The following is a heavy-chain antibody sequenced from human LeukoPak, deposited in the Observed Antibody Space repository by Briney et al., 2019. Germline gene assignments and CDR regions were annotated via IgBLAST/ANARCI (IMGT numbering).Heavy chain of an antibody. CDR1: GFTFSSYG. CDR3: ARDACGGDCYRLSYYFDY. J-gene: IGHJ4*02. Sequence: GGSLRLSCAASGFTFSSYGMHWVRQAPAKGLGWVAVIWYDGSNKYYADSVKGRFTISRDNSKNTLYLQMNSLRAEDTAVYYCARDACGGDCYRLSYYFDYWGQGTLVTVSS. D-gene: IGHD2-21*02. CDR2: IWYDGSNK. V-gene: IGHV3-33*01.